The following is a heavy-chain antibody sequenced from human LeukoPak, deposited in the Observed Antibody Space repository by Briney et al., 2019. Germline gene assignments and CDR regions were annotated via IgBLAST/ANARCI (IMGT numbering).Heavy chain of an antibody. V-gene: IGHV4-59*08. CDR3: ARWVTASSIDY. CDR2: IDYSGST. Sequence: NTSETLSLTCTVSGGSISTYYWSWNRQPPGKGGEWIGYIDYSGSTNYNPSLKSRVTISVDTSKNQFSLKLSSVTAADTAVYYCARWVTASSIDYWGQGTLVTVS. J-gene: IGHJ4*02. D-gene: IGHD6-6*01. CDR1: GGSISTYY.